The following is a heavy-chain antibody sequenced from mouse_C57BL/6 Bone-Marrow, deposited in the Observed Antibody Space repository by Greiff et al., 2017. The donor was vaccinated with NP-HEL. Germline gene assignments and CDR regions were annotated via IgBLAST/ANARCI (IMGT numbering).Heavy chain of an antibody. Sequence: EVQRVESGGGLVQPGGSMKLSCVASGFTFSNYWMNWVRQSPEKGLEWVAQIRLKSDNYATHYAESVKGRFTISRDDSKSSVYLQMNNLRAEDTGIYYCTGRGYYDYGAWFAYWGQGTLVTVSA. J-gene: IGHJ3*01. D-gene: IGHD2-4*01. CDR1: GFTFSNYW. CDR2: IRLKSDNYAT. CDR3: TGRGYYDYGAWFAY. V-gene: IGHV6-3*01.